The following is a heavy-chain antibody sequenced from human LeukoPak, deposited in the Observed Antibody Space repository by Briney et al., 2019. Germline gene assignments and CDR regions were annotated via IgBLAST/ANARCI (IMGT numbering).Heavy chain of an antibody. Sequence: ASVKVSCKASGYTFTSYGISWVGQAPGQGLEGMGWISAYNGNTNYAQKLQGRVTMTTDTSTSTAYMELRSLRSDDTAVYYCARDRGGGYDYDFDYWGQGTLVTVSS. D-gene: IGHD5-12*01. CDR1: GYTFTSYG. V-gene: IGHV1-18*01. J-gene: IGHJ4*02. CDR2: ISAYNGNT. CDR3: ARDRGGGYDYDFDY.